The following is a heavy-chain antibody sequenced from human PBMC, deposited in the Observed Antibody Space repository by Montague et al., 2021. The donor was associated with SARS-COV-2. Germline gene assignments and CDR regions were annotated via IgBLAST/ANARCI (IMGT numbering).Heavy chain of an antibody. V-gene: IGHV4-39*02. Sequence: SETLSLTSSVSSGSIISSGYYWGWIRQPPGKELEWIGNIYYSGTTYYNPSLQSRGTISVDTYKNHLSLRLSSVTAADTAVYFCARGMIRGVTTPFDYWGQGSQVTVSS. CDR2: IYYSGTT. D-gene: IGHD3-10*01. J-gene: IGHJ4*02. CDR1: SGSIISSGYY. CDR3: ARGMIRGVTTPFDY.